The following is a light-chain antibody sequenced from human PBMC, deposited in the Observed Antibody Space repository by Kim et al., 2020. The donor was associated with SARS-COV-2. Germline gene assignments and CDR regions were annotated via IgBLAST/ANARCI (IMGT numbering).Light chain of an antibody. CDR3: KQYYSYPYT. CDR1: QGISSY. V-gene: IGKV1-8*01. CDR2: AAS. J-gene: IGKJ2*01. Sequence: AIRMTQSPSSFSASTGDRVTITCRASQGISSYLAWYQQKPGKAPKLLIYAASTLQSGVPSMFSGSGSGTDFTLTISCLQSEDFATYYCKQYYSYPYTFARENKLEI.